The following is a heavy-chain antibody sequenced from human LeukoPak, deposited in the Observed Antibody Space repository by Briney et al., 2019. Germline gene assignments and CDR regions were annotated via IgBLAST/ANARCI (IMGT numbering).Heavy chain of an antibody. V-gene: IGHV1-2*06. CDR2: INPDSGGT. D-gene: IGHD3-10*01. Sequence: ASVKVSCKASGYTFTGYYMHWVRQAPGQGLEWMGRINPDSGGTNHAQKFQGRVTMTRDTSISTAYMELSRLRSDDTAVYYCARTYYYGSGSYYLNWFDPWGQGTLVTVSS. J-gene: IGHJ5*02. CDR3: ARTYYYGSGSYYLNWFDP. CDR1: GYTFTGYY.